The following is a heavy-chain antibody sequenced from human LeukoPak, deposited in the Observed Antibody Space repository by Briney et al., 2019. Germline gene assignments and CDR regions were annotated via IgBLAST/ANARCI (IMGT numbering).Heavy chain of an antibody. V-gene: IGHV7-4-1*02. CDR2: INTNTGNP. CDR1: GYTFTSYA. J-gene: IGHJ6*02. Sequence: ASVKVSCKASGYTFTSYAMNWVRQAPGQGLEWMGWINTNTGNPTYAQGFTGRFVFSLDTSVSTAYLQISSLKAEDTAVYYCARGAYCSSTSCYRYYYGMDVWGQGTTVTVPS. CDR3: ARGAYCSSTSCYRYYYGMDV. D-gene: IGHD2-2*01.